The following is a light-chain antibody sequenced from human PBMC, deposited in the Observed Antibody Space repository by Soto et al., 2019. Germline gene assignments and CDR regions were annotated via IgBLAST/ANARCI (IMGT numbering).Light chain of an antibody. CDR3: QQRGSSPPSWT. CDR1: QSVSSSY. J-gene: IGKJ1*01. CDR2: GAS. Sequence: ETVLTQSPGTLSLSPGERATLFCRASQSVSSSYLAWYQQKPGQAPRLLIYGASSRATGIPDRFSGSGSGTDFPLTISRLEPEDFAVYYCQQRGSSPPSWTFGQGTKVEIK. V-gene: IGKV3-20*01.